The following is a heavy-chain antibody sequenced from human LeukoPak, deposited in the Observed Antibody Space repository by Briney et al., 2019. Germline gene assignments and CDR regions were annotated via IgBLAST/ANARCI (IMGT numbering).Heavy chain of an antibody. V-gene: IGHV3-30*18. D-gene: IGHD6-19*01. CDR1: GFTFSSYG. CDR3: AKGSGRYSSSDGQLFDY. CDR2: ISYDGSNK. Sequence: GGSLRLSCAASGFTFSSYGMHWVRQAPGKGLEWVAVISYDGSNKYYADSVKGRFTISRDNSKNTLYLQMNSLRAEDTAVYYCAKGSGRYSSSDGQLFDYWGQGTLVTVSS. J-gene: IGHJ4*02.